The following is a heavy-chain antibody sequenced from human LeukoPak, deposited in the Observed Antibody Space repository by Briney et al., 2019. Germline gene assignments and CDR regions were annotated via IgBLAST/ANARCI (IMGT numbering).Heavy chain of an antibody. J-gene: IGHJ4*02. V-gene: IGHV3-7*01. Sequence: GRSLRLSCAASGFTFSSYGMHWVRQAPGKGLEWVANINQGGSDKYYVDSVKGRFTISRDNARNSLYLQMNSLRAEDTAVYYCGRGDPDYWGQGTMVTLSS. CDR2: INQGGSDK. CDR1: GFTFSSYG. CDR3: GRGDPDY.